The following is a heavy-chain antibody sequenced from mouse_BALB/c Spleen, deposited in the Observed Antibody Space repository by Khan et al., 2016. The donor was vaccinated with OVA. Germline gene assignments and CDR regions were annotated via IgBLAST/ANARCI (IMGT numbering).Heavy chain of an antibody. CDR3: TRKDYYDCDPFPY. CDR2: INYSAYT. V-gene: IGHV3-2*02. CDR1: GYSITSEYA. Sequence: EVKLLESGPGLVKPSQSLSLTCTVTGYSITSEYAWNWLRHFPGNKLEWMSYINYSAYTRYNPSLKSRISISRDTSKNQFFLQLNSVTTEDTATYYCTRKDYYDCDPFPYWGQGTLVTVSA. J-gene: IGHJ3*01. D-gene: IGHD2-4*01.